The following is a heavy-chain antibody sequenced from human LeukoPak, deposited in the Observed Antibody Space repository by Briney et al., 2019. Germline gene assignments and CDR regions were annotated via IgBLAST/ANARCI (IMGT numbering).Heavy chain of an antibody. Sequence: SETLSLTCTVSGVSISSSSYYWGWLRQPPGKGLEWIGSVYYSGSTYYNPSLTSRVTISVATSTNQFSLTLSSVTAADTAVYSCAIPKRPSPPLLLGHWGQGTLVTASS. CDR1: GVSISSSSYY. CDR3: AIPKRPSPPLLLGH. D-gene: IGHD2-15*01. J-gene: IGHJ5*02. CDR2: VYYSGST. V-gene: IGHV4-39*01.